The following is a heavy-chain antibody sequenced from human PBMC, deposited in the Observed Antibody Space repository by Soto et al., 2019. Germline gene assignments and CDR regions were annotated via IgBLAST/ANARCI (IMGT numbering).Heavy chain of an antibody. Sequence: QVQLEESGPGLVKPSETLSLTCTVSGGSISSHYWSWVRQAPGKGLEWIGCIYYRGNTLYNPSLKSRGTISVHTSNNQSSLKLDSVTPADTAVYYCARDGREASGIDVWGQGPAVTVSS. CDR2: IYYRGNT. J-gene: IGHJ6*02. D-gene: IGHD1-26*01. CDR3: ARDGREASGIDV. CDR1: GGSISSHY. V-gene: IGHV4-59*11.